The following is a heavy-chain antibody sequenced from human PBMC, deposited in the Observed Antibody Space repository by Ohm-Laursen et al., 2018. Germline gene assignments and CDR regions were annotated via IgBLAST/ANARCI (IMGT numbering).Heavy chain of an antibody. CDR3: ARNCYGSGSYYYFDY. CDR1: GFTFSSYG. CDR2: IWYDGSNK. D-gene: IGHD3-10*01. V-gene: IGHV3-33*01. Sequence: SLRLSCAASGFTFSSYGMHWVRQAPGKGLEWVAVIWYDGSNKYYADSVKGRFTISRDNSKNTLYLQTNSLRAEDTAVYYCARNCYGSGSYYYFDYWGQGTLVTVSS. J-gene: IGHJ4*02.